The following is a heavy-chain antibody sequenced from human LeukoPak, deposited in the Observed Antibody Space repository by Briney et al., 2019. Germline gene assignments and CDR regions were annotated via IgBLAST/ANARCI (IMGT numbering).Heavy chain of an antibody. V-gene: IGHV4-39*01. D-gene: IGHD5-18*01. CDR3: ARRGYRHDY. CDR1: GGSISSSSYY. Sequence: SETLSLTCTVSGGSISSSSYYWGWIRQPPGKGREWIGSIYYSGSTYYNPSLKSRVTISVDTSKNQFSLKLSSVTAADTAVYYCARRGYRHDYWGQGTLVTVSS. J-gene: IGHJ4*02. CDR2: IYYSGST.